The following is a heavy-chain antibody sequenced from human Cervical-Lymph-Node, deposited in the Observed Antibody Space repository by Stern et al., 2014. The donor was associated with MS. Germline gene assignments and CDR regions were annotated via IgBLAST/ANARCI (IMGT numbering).Heavy chain of an antibody. Sequence: VQLVESGGGVVQPGRSLRLSCSPSGFAFSTYGMHWVRQAPGKGLEWVALISFDGAKTYYADSVKGRFPISRDNPKNTLYLQMKSLRGEDTAVYYCARGSDWYPLDYWGQGTLVTVSS. J-gene: IGHJ4*02. CDR3: ARGSDWYPLDY. V-gene: IGHV3-30*03. CDR1: GFAFSTYG. CDR2: ISFDGAKT. D-gene: IGHD6-19*01.